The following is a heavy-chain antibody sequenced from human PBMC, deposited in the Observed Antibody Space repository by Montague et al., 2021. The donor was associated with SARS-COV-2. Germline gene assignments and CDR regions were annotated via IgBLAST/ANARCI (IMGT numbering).Heavy chain of an antibody. V-gene: IGHV4-38-2*02. Sequence: SETLSLTCIDSGYSISSGYYWGWVRQTPGKGLEWLGFIEYSGSTYYNPSLKTRVTMSLDTSKNQFSLKLTSVTAADTALYYCARDITLGMGVWGRGTTVTVS. J-gene: IGHJ6*02. CDR2: IEYSGST. CDR1: GYSISSGYY. CDR3: ARDITLGMGV.